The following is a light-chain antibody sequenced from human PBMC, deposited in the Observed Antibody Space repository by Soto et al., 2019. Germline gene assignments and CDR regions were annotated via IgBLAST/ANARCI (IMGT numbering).Light chain of an antibody. J-gene: IGLJ1*01. V-gene: IGLV2-11*01. CDR1: SSDVGGYNY. CDR2: AVT. Sequence: QSALTQPCSVSGSPGQSVTISRTGTSSDVGGYNYVSWYQQYPGKAPKVMIYAVTKRPSGVPDRISGSKSGNTASLTISGLQAEDEADYYCCSYAGSYTHYVFGTGTKVTVL. CDR3: CSYAGSYTHYV.